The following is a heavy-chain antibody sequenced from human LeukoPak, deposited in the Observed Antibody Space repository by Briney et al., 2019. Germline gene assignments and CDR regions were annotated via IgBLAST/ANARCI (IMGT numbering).Heavy chain of an antibody. J-gene: IGHJ4*02. CDR1: GFTFSSYA. V-gene: IGHV3-23*01. CDR2: ISGSGGST. CDR3: AKSSHGGFYFDY. Sequence: GGSLRLSCAASGFTFSSYAMSWVRQAPGKGLEWVLAISGSGGSTYYADSVRGRFTISRDNSKNTLYLQMNSLRAEDTAVYYCAKSSHGGFYFDYWGQGTLVTVSS. D-gene: IGHD2-15*01.